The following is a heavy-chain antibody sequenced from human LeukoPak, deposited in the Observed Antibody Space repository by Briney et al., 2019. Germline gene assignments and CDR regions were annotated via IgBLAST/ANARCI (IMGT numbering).Heavy chain of an antibody. CDR1: GFTFSNYW. CDR3: ARDGGLDNWNFGY. V-gene: IGHV3-7*05. D-gene: IGHD1-20*01. Sequence: GGSLRLSCATSGFTFSNYWMSWVRQAPGKGLEWVANIKQDGSEKYYVDSVKGRFTISRDNAKNSLYLQMNSLRAEDTAVYYCARDGGLDNWNFGYWGQGTLVTVSS. CDR2: IKQDGSEK. J-gene: IGHJ4*02.